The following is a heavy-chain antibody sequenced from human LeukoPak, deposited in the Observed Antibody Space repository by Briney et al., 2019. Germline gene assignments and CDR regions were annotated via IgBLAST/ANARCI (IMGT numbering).Heavy chain of an antibody. CDR3: AKDGDILTGFDY. CDR2: ISGSGGST. V-gene: IGHV3-23*01. Sequence: GGSLRLSCAASGFTFDDYGMSWVRQAPGKGLEWVSAISGSGGSTYYADSVKGRFTISRDNSKNTLYLQMNSLRAEDTAVYYCAKDGDILTGFDYWGQGTLVTVSS. CDR1: GFTFDDYG. J-gene: IGHJ4*02. D-gene: IGHD3-9*01.